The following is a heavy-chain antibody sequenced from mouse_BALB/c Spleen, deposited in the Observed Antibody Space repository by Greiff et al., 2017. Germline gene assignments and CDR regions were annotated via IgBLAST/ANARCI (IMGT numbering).Heavy chain of an antibody. CDR2: ISSGGST. D-gene: IGHD1-1*01. Sequence: DVKLVESGGGLVKPGGSLKLSCAASGFTFSSYAMSWVRQTPEKRLEWVASISSGGSTYYPDSVKGRFTISRDNARNNLYLQMSRLRSEDTAMYYWARKGVDYGSSYGVDYWGQGTTLTVSS. CDR1: GFTFSSYA. CDR3: ARKGVDYGSSYGVDY. V-gene: IGHV5-6-5*01. J-gene: IGHJ2*01.